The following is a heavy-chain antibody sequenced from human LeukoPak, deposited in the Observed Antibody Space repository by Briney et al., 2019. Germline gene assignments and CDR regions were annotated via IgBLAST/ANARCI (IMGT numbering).Heavy chain of an antibody. CDR2: ISSSSSYI. V-gene: IGHV3-21*01. J-gene: IGHJ4*02. D-gene: IGHD6-6*01. CDR3: ARDTRGWQLGARGYYFDY. Sequence: RGSLRLSCAASGFTFSSYSMNWVRQAPGKGLEWVSSISSSSSYIYYADSVKGRFTISRDNAKNSLYLQMNSLRAGDTAVYYCARDTRGWQLGARGYYFDYWGQGTLVTVSS. CDR1: GFTFSSYS.